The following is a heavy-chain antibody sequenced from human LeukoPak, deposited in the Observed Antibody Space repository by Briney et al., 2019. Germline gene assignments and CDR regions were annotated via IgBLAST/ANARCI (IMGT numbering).Heavy chain of an antibody. D-gene: IGHD2-2*01. V-gene: IGHV5-51*01. J-gene: IGHJ6*02. Sequence: GESLKISCKGSGYSFTSYWIGWVRQMPGKGLEWTGIIYPGDSDTRYSPSFQGQVTISADKSISTAYLQWSSLKASDTAMYYCARKRYCSSTSCYGMDVWGQGTTVTVSS. CDR2: IYPGDSDT. CDR1: GYSFTSYW. CDR3: ARKRYCSSTSCYGMDV.